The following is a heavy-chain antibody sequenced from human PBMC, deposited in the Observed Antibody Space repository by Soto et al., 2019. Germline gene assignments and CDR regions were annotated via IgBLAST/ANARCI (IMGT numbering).Heavy chain of an antibody. V-gene: IGHV1-18*01. CDR2: ISGYNGNT. Sequence: QVQLVQSGAEVKKPGASVKVSCKASGYTFTSYGISWVRQAPGQGLEWMGWISGYNGNTNYAQKPQGRITMTTDITTSTTDSERRSMKPDDTAVYDLARRLVLTIKRLGFDPWGQGPLVTVST. CDR1: GYTFTSYG. CDR3: ARRLVLTIKRLGFDP. J-gene: IGHJ5*02. D-gene: IGHD3-9*01.